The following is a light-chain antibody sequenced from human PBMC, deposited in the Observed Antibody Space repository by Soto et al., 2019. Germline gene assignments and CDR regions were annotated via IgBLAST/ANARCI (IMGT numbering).Light chain of an antibody. V-gene: IGKV3D-20*01. CDR2: GAS. CDR1: QTVTSSY. Sequence: EIVLTQSPATLSLSPGERATLSCGASQTVTSSYLAWYQHKPGLAHRLLLYGASNRATGTPCRFSGGGSGTDFTLTISRLEPEDFADYYCQQYSSSPLTFGEGTKVEIK. CDR3: QQYSSSPLT. J-gene: IGKJ4*02.